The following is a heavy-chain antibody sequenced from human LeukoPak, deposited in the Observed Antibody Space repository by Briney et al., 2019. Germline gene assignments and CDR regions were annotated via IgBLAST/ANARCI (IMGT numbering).Heavy chain of an antibody. CDR3: ARDVHYYDSSGYYYSAFDI. CDR2: IYHSGST. V-gene: IGHV4-30-2*01. CDR1: GGSISSGGYS. Sequence: SGTLSLTCAVSGGSISSGGYSWSWIRQPPGKGLEWIGYIYHSGSTYYNPSLKSRVTISVDRSKNQFSLKLSSVTAADTAVYYCARDVHYYDSSGYYYSAFDIWGQGTMVTVSS. D-gene: IGHD3-22*01. J-gene: IGHJ3*02.